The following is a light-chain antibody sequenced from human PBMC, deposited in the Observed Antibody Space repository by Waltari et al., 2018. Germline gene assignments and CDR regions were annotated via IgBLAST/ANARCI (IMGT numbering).Light chain of an antibody. V-gene: IGLV2-14*01. J-gene: IGLJ1*01. CDR1: SSDVVSYHY. CDR3: TSYTSSNTYV. CDR2: DVS. Sequence: QSALTQPASVSGSRGQSITISCTGTSSDVVSYHYVSWYQQHPGKAPKLMIYDVSKRPSGVSNRFSGSKSGNTASLTISGLQAEDEADYYCTSYTSSNTYVFGTGTKVTVL.